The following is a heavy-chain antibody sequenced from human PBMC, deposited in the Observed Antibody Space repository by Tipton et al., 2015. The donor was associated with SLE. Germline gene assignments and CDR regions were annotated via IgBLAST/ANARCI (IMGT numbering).Heavy chain of an antibody. CDR3: ARALLETNDAFDI. J-gene: IGHJ3*02. Sequence: GSLRLSCAASGFTFSSYWMSWVRQAPGKGLEWVANIKQDGSEKYYVDSAKGRFTISRDNAKNSLYLQMNSLRAEDTAVYYCARALLETNDAFDIWGQGTMVTVSS. V-gene: IGHV3-7*01. D-gene: IGHD1-1*01. CDR1: GFTFSSYW. CDR2: IKQDGSEK.